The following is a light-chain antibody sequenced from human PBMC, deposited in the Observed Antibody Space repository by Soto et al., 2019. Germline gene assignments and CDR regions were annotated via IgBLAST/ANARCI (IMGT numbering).Light chain of an antibody. CDR3: QHYGDSSWT. Sequence: EIVLTQSPGTLSLSPGERATLSCRADRSVSDTLLTWFQQKPGQAPRLLIFGTSNRAPGIPDRFSGRGSGTDFTLTISRLEPDDFAVYYCQHYGDSSWTFGQGTKVDIK. CDR2: GTS. J-gene: IGKJ1*01. V-gene: IGKV3-20*01. CDR1: RSVSDTL.